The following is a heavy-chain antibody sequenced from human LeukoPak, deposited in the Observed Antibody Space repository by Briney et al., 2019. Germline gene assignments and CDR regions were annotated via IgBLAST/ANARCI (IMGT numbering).Heavy chain of an antibody. CDR3: ASGGYDFWSGYYGYYYYGMDV. V-gene: IGHV4-59*08. Sequence: SETLSLTCTVSGGSISSYYWSWIRQPPGKGLEWIGYIYYSGSTNYNPSLKSRVTISVDTSKNQLSLKLSSVTAADTAVYYCASGGYDFWSGYYGYYYYGMDVWGQGTTVTVSS. CDR1: GGSISSYY. J-gene: IGHJ6*02. D-gene: IGHD3-3*01. CDR2: IYYSGST.